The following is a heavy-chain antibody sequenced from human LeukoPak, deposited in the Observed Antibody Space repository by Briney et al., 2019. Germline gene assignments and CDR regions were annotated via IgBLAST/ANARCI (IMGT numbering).Heavy chain of an antibody. V-gene: IGHV5-51*01. J-gene: IGHJ4*02. CDR3: ARLGGWYRTARSRKPASFDY. D-gene: IGHD6-19*01. Sequence: GESLKISCMGSGYSFTSYWIGCVRQMPGKGLGWGGIIYPGDSDTRYSPSFQGQVTISADKSISTAYLQWSSLKASDTAMYYCARLGGWYRTARSRKPASFDYWGQGTLVTVSS. CDR1: GYSFTSYW. CDR2: IYPGDSDT.